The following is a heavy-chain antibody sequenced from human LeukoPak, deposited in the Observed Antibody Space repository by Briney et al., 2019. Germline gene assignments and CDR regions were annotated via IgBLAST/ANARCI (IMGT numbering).Heavy chain of an antibody. V-gene: IGHV4-34*01. CDR2: INHSGST. Sequence: SETLSLTCAVYGVSFSGYYWSWIRQPPGKGLEWIGEINHSGSTNYNPSLKSRVTISVDTSKNQFSLKLSSVTAADTAVYYCARGIYGGNSFLDYWGQGTLVTVSS. CDR1: GVSFSGYY. D-gene: IGHD4-23*01. CDR3: ARGIYGGNSFLDY. J-gene: IGHJ4*02.